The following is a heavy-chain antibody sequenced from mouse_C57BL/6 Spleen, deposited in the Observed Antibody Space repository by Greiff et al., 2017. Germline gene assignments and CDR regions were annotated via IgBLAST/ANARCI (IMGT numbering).Heavy chain of an antibody. V-gene: IGHV1-26*01. CDR1: GYTFTDYY. CDR3: AREGARYYAMDY. Sequence: EVQLQQSGPELVQPGASVKISCKASGYTFTDYYMNWVKQSPGKSLEWIGDINPNNGGTSYNQKFKGKATLTVDKSSSTAYMERRSLTSEDSAVYYCAREGARYYAMDYWGQGTSVTVSS. J-gene: IGHJ4*01. CDR2: INPNNGGT.